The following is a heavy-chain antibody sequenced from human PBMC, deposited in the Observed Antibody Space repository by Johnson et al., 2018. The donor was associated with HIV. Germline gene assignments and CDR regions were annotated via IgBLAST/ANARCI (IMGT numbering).Heavy chain of an antibody. J-gene: IGHJ3*02. CDR2: ISSSGGTI. D-gene: IGHD3-22*01. V-gene: IGHV3-11*04. Sequence: QVLLVESGGGLVQPGGSLRLSCAASGFTFSDYYMSWIRQAPGKGLEWVSYISSSGGTIYYADSVKGRFSISRDNAKNSLYLQMNSLRAEDTAVYYCARDRGYWDAFDIWGQGTMVTVSS. CDR3: ARDRGYWDAFDI. CDR1: GFTFSDYY.